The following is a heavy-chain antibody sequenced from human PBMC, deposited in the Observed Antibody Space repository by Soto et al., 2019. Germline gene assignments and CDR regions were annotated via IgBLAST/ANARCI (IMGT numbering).Heavy chain of an antibody. Sequence: EVQLLESGGGLVQPGGSLRLSGAASGLTFTSYAMSWVRQAPGKGLEWVSAISGSGGSTNYADSVKGRFTISRDNSKNTLYLQMNSLRAEDTAVYYCAKDIVVVVAAMLDYWGQGTLVTVSS. CDR1: GLTFTSYA. CDR2: ISGSGGST. CDR3: AKDIVVVVAAMLDY. D-gene: IGHD2-15*01. J-gene: IGHJ4*02. V-gene: IGHV3-23*01.